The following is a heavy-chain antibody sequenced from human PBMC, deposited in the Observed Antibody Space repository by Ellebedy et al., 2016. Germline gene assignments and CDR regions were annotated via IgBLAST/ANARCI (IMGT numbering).Heavy chain of an antibody. D-gene: IGHD1-26*01. Sequence: SETLSLTCAVSGGSISSSNWWSWVRQPPGKGLEWIGEIYHSGSTNYNPSLKSRVTISVDKSKNQFSLKLSSVTAADTAVYYCAREWVGGKSYYFDYWGQGTLVTVSS. J-gene: IGHJ4*02. CDR1: GGSISSSNW. V-gene: IGHV4-4*02. CDR2: IYHSGST. CDR3: AREWVGGKSYYFDY.